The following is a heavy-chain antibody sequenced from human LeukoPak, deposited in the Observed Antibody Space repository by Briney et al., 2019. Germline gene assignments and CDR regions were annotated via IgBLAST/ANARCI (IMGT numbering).Heavy chain of an antibody. CDR2: IIPIFGTA. V-gene: IGHV1-69*06. Sequence: VASVKVSCKASGGTFSSYAISWVRQAPGQGLEWMGRIIPIFGTANYAQKFQGRVTITADKSTSTAYMELSSLRSEDTAVYYCARDAPYSSGWYGRAGYYFDYWGQGTLVTVSS. J-gene: IGHJ4*02. CDR3: ARDAPYSSGWYGRAGYYFDY. CDR1: GGTFSSYA. D-gene: IGHD6-19*01.